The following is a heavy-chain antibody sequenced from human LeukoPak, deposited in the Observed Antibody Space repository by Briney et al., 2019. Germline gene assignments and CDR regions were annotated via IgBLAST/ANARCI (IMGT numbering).Heavy chain of an antibody. Sequence: GGSLRLSCAASGFTFSSYAINWVRQAPGKGLEWVSYISSSSSTIYYADSVKGRFTISRDNAKNSLYLQMNSLRAEDTAVYYCARDASYCGGDCYFFDYWGQGTLVTVSS. D-gene: IGHD2-21*02. CDR1: GFTFSSYA. J-gene: IGHJ4*02. CDR3: ARDASYCGGDCYFFDY. CDR2: ISSSSSTI. V-gene: IGHV3-48*04.